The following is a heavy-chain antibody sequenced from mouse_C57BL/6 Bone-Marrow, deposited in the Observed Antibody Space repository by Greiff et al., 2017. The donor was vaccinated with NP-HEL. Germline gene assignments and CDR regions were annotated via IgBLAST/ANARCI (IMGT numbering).Heavy chain of an antibody. CDR3: TTGGNYWYFDV. V-gene: IGHV14-4*01. CDR2: IDPENGDT. CDR1: GFNIKDDY. D-gene: IGHD2-1*01. Sequence: EVQLQQSGAELVRPGASVKLSCTASGFNIKDDYMHWVKQRPEQGLEWIGWIDPENGDTEYATKFQGKATITADTSSNTAYLQLSSLTSEDTAVYYCTTGGNYWYFDVWGTGTTVTVSS. J-gene: IGHJ1*03.